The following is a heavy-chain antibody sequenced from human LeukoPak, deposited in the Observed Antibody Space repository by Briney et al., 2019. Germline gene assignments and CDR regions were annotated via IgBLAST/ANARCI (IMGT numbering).Heavy chain of an antibody. J-gene: IGHJ4*02. D-gene: IGHD1-26*01. V-gene: IGHV3-15*01. Sequence: GGSLRLSCVVSGLTFSNAWMSWVRQAPGKGLEWVGRIKDKKDGETTEYAAPVKDRFSISRDDSRNTLYLRMNGLKTDDTAVYFCTTDPQWGHWGQGTLVTVSS. CDR2: IKDKKDGETT. CDR1: GLTFSNAW. CDR3: TTDPQWGH.